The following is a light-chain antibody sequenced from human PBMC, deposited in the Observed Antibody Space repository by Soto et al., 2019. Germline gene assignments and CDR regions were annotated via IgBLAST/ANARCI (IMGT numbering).Light chain of an antibody. CDR2: TND. Sequence: QSVLTQPPSASGTSGQTVTISCSRSSSNIGTSSVHWYKHLPGTAPKPLIYTNDQRPSGVPDRFSGSKSGTSASLAISGLQSEDEADYYCAVWDDSLNGHVFGTGTKVIVL. J-gene: IGLJ1*01. V-gene: IGLV1-44*01. CDR3: AVWDDSLNGHV. CDR1: SSNIGTSS.